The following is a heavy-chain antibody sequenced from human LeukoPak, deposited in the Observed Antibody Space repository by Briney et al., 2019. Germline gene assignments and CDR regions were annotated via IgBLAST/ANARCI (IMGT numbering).Heavy chain of an antibody. CDR1: GGSISSYY. CDR2: IHYSGST. CDR3: ARLDALNSYYDFCSGRNWFDP. D-gene: IGHD3-3*01. J-gene: IGHJ5*02. Sequence: MASETLSLTCTVSGGSISSYYWSGTRQPPGKGLEWIGYIHYSGSTNHNPSLKSRITISVDTSKNQLSLKLTSVTAADTAVYYCARLDALNSYYDFCSGRNWFDPWGQGTLVTVSS. V-gene: IGHV4-59*01.